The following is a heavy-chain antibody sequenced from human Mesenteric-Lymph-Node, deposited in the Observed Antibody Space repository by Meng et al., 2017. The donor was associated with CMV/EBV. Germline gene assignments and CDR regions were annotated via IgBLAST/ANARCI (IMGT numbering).Heavy chain of an antibody. CDR1: GYTFTGYY. Sequence: SVKVSCKASGYTFTGYYIHWVRQAPGQGLEWMGGIIPIFGTANYAQKFQGRVTITTDESTSTAYMELSSLRSEDTAVYYCAVPSSTSYYYYYGMDVWGQGTTVTVSS. D-gene: IGHD2-2*01. CDR2: IIPIFGTA. J-gene: IGHJ6*02. V-gene: IGHV1-69*05. CDR3: AVPSSTSYYYYYGMDV.